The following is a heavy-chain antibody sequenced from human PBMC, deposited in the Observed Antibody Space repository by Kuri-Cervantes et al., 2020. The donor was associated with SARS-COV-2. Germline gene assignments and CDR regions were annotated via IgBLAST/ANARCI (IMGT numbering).Heavy chain of an antibody. CDR1: GFTFSSYS. D-gene: IGHD3-3*01. CDR3: AKDYSVLRFLGGRGGFDY. Sequence: GGSLRLSCAASGFTFSSYSMNWVRQAPGKGLEWVSYISSSSSTIYYADSVKGRFTISRDNSKNTLYLQMNSLRAEDTAVYYCAKDYSVLRFLGGRGGFDYWGQGTLVTVSS. J-gene: IGHJ4*02. V-gene: IGHV3-48*01. CDR2: ISSSSSTI.